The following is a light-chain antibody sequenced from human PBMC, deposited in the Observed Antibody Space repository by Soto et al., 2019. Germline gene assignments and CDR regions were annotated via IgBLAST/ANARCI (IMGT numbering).Light chain of an antibody. CDR1: QDVDQF. Sequence: DIQMTQAPPSLSASVGDRVTFTCHASQDVDQFLNWFQHKPGKAPKLLIYDASNLETGVPSRFSGSGSGTAFTVTISSRQPEDFATYDCQKYLNLPLACGQGTRLEI. V-gene: IGKV1-33*01. CDR3: QKYLNLPLA. CDR2: DAS. J-gene: IGKJ5*01.